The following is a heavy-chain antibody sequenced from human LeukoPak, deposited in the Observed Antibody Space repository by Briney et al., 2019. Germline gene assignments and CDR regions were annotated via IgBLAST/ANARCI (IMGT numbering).Heavy chain of an antibody. D-gene: IGHD5-18*01. J-gene: IGHJ4*02. CDR1: GGSIGSTSYY. Sequence: SETLSLTCTVSGGSIGSTSYYWGWIRQPPGKGLEWIGSIYYSGSTYYNPSLKSRVTISVDTSKNQFSLELSSVTAADTAVYYCAKSSNSYGYYWGQGTLVTVSS. CDR3: AKSSNSYGYY. V-gene: IGHV4-39*01. CDR2: IYYSGST.